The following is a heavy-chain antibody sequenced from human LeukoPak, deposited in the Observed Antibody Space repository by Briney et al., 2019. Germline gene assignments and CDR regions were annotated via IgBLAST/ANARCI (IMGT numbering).Heavy chain of an antibody. Sequence: GGSLRLSCAASGFTFSSYAMSWVRQAPGKGLEWVANIKQDGSEKYYVDSVKGRFTISRDNAKNSLYLQMNSLRAEDTAVYYCARKRGYSYGPFDYWGQGTLVTVSS. D-gene: IGHD5-18*01. CDR1: GFTFSSYA. V-gene: IGHV3-7*01. CDR2: IKQDGSEK. J-gene: IGHJ4*02. CDR3: ARKRGYSYGPFDY.